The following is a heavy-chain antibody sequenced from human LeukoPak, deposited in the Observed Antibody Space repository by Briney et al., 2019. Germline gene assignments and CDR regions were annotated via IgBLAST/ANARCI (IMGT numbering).Heavy chain of an antibody. D-gene: IGHD2-2*01. V-gene: IGHV1-69*13. J-gene: IGHJ4*02. Sequence: ASVKVSCKASGGTFSSYAISWVRQAPGQGLEWMGGIIPIFGTANYAQKFQGRVTITADESTSTAYMELSSLRSEDTAVYYCNMGVVPAAGPSLDYWGQGTLVTVSS. CDR3: NMGVVPAAGPSLDY. CDR1: GGTFSSYA. CDR2: IIPIFGTA.